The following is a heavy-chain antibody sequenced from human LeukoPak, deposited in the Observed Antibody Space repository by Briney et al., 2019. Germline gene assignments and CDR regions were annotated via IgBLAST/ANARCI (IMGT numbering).Heavy chain of an antibody. V-gene: IGHV3-30*18. CDR3: AKAHYYDSSGYYY. J-gene: IGHJ4*02. Sequence: GGSLRLSCAASGFAFDDYGLHWVRQAPGKGLEWVAVISYDGSNKYYADSVKGRFTISRDNSKNTLYLQMNSLRAEDTAVYYCAKAHYYDSSGYYYWGQGTLVTVSS. D-gene: IGHD3-22*01. CDR1: GFAFDDYG. CDR2: ISYDGSNK.